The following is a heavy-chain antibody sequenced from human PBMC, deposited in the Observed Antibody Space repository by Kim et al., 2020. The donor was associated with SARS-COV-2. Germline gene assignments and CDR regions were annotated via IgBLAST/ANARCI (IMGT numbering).Heavy chain of an antibody. CDR2: ISGSGGST. CDR1: GFTFSSYA. CDR3: AKASAGSYYYDSSGYYGA. J-gene: IGHJ4*02. D-gene: IGHD3-22*01. V-gene: IGHV3-23*01. Sequence: GGSLRLSCAASGFTFSSYAMSWVRQAPGKGLEWVSAISGSGGSTYYADSVKGRFTISRDNSKNTLYLQMNSLRAEDTAVYYCAKASAGSYYYDSSGYYGAWGQGTLVTVSS.